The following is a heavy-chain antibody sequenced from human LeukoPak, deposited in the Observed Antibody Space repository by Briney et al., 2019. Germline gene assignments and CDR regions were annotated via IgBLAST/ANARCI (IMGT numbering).Heavy chain of an antibody. Sequence: SETLSLTCTVSGASISSGSYYWNWIRQPAGKGLEWIGRIFASGSINYNPSLKSRVAISIDKSKNQFSPKLSSVTAADTAVYYCARDGGSSWYNWFDPWGQGTLVTVSS. CDR2: IFASGSI. J-gene: IGHJ5*02. D-gene: IGHD6-13*01. CDR3: ARDGGSSWYNWFDP. V-gene: IGHV4-61*02. CDR1: GASISSGSYY.